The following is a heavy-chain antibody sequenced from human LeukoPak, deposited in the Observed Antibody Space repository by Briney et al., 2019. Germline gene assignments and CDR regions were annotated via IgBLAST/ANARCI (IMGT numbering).Heavy chain of an antibody. V-gene: IGHV1-2*02. Sequence: ASVKVSCKASGYTFTGYYMHWVRQAPGQGLEWMGWINPNSGGTNYAQKFQGRVTMTEDTSTDTAYMELSSLRSEDTAVYYCATEDYYGSGSYNYFDYWGQGTLVTVSS. J-gene: IGHJ4*02. CDR2: INPNSGGT. CDR1: GYTFTGYY. D-gene: IGHD3-10*01. CDR3: ATEDYYGSGSYNYFDY.